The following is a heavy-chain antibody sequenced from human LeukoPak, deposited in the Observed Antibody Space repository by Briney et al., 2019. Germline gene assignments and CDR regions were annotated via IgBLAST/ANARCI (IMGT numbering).Heavy chain of an antibody. CDR2: ISSSSSYI. Sequence: PGGSLRLYCAASGFTFSSYSMNWVRQAPGKGLEWVSSISSSSSYIYYADSVKGRFTISRDNAKNSLYLQMNSLRAEDTAVYYCARESLGIGWYGAFDIWGQGTMVTVSS. D-gene: IGHD6-19*01. CDR3: ARESLGIGWYGAFDI. V-gene: IGHV3-21*01. CDR1: GFTFSSYS. J-gene: IGHJ3*02.